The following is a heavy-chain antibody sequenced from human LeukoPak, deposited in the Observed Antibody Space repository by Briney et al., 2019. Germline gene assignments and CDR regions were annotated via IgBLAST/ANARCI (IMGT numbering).Heavy chain of an antibody. CDR1: GGSISNYY. CDR2: IYYSGST. CDR3: ARGDYGSGSHYSPNSYHMDV. J-gene: IGHJ6*03. Sequence: SETLSLTCTVSGGSISNYYWSWIRQPPGKGLEWIGYIYYSGSTNYNPSLKSRVTISVDTSKNQFSLKLSSVTAADTAVYYCARGDYGSGSHYSPNSYHMDVWGKGTTVTVSS. V-gene: IGHV4-59*01. D-gene: IGHD3-10*01.